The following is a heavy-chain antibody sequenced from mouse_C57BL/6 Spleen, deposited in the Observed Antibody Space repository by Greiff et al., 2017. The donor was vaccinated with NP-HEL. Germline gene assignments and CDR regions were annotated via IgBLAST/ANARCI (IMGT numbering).Heavy chain of an antibody. J-gene: IGHJ3*01. Sequence: VQGVESGAELVRPGASVKLSCKASGYTFTDYYINWVKQRPGQGLEWIARIYPGSGNTYYNEKFKGKATLTAEKSSSTAYMQLSSLTSEDSAVYFCARSGDYDGGWFAYWGQGTLVTVSA. D-gene: IGHD2-4*01. CDR2: IYPGSGNT. CDR1: GYTFTDYY. CDR3: ARSGDYDGGWFAY. V-gene: IGHV1-76*01.